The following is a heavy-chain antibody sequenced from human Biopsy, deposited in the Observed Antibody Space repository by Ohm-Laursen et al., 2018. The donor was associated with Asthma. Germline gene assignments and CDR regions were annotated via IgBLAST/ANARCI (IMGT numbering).Heavy chain of an antibody. D-gene: IGHD3-10*01. CDR2: ISVYNGNT. V-gene: IGHV1-18*01. Sequence: ASVKVSCKISGYTFNSAGITWVRQAPGQGLEWMGWISVYNGNTKVAQKLQDRVTMIKDTSTSTAYMELRSLRSDDTAVYFCARAVDYSHYYGIDVWGQGTTVTVS. CDR1: GYTFNSAG. J-gene: IGHJ6*02. CDR3: ARAVDYSHYYGIDV.